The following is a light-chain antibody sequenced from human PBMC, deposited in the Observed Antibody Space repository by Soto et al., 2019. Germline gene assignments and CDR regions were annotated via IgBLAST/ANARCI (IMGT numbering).Light chain of an antibody. CDR2: AAS. V-gene: IGKV1-39*01. CDR3: QQSYSTPK. Sequence: DIQMTQSPSSLSASVGDRVTITCRASQSISSYLNWYQQKPGKAPKLLIYAASSLQSGVPSRFSGSGSGTDFTLTISSLQPEDFSTYYCQQSYSTPKFGGGTKVEFK. J-gene: IGKJ4*01. CDR1: QSISSY.